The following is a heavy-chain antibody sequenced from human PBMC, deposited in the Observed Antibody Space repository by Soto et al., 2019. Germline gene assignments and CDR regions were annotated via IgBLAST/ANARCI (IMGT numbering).Heavy chain of an antibody. Sequence: EVQLLESGGGLVQPGGSLRLSCAASGFTFRFYAMSWVRQAPGRGLEWVSSIPGNGDTTSYSDSVKGRFHISRDNSKNTLFLQLNSRGVEDTDMYFSALARPTYFGAGGCYSKSGGKHWSQAILVTVSS. CDR3: ALARPTYFGAGGCYSKSGGKH. CDR1: GFTFRFYA. CDR2: IPGNGDTT. D-gene: IGHD3-10*01. V-gene: IGHV3-23*01. J-gene: IGHJ1*01.